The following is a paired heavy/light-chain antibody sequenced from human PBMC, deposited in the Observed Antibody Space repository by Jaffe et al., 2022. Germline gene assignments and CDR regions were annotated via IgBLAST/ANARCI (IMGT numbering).Heavy chain of an antibody. CDR3: AGPSLRYCSSTSCREYYYYYYYMDV. CDR2: INHSGST. J-gene: IGHJ6*03. D-gene: IGHD2-2*01. V-gene: IGHV4-34*01. CDR1: GGSFSGYY. Sequence: QVQLQQWGAGLLKPSETLSLTCAVYGGSFSGYYWSWIRQPPGKGLEWIGEINHSGSTNYNPSLKSRVTISVDTSKNQFSLKLSSVTAADTAVYYCAGPSLRYCSSTSCREYYYYYYYMDVWGKGTTVTVSS.
Light chain of an antibody. V-gene: IGLV2-11*01. CDR3: CSYAGSYTKV. Sequence: QSALTQPRSVSGSPGQSVTISCTGTSSDVGGYNYVSWYQQHPGKAPKLMIYDVSKRPSGVPDRFSGSKSGNTASLTISGLQAEDEADYYCCSYAGSYTKVFGTGTKVTVL. CDR1: SSDVGGYNY. J-gene: IGLJ1*01. CDR2: DVS.